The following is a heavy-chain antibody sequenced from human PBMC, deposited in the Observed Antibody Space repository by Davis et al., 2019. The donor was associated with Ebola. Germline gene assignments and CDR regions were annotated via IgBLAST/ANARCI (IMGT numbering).Heavy chain of an antibody. J-gene: IGHJ4*02. CDR1: GGSFSGYY. Sequence: MPSETLSLTCAVYGGSFSGYYWSWIRQPPGKGLEWIGEINHSGSTNYNPSLKSRVTISVDTSKNQFSLKLSSVTAADTAVYYCARGADSSGYYSTLYFDYWGQGTLVTVSS. CDR2: INHSGST. CDR3: ARGADSSGYYSTLYFDY. D-gene: IGHD3-22*01. V-gene: IGHV4-34*01.